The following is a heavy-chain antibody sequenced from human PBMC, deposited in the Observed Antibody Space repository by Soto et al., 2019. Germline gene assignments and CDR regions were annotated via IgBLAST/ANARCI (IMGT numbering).Heavy chain of an antibody. V-gene: IGHV3-23*01. CDR1: GFTFSSYA. Sequence: EVQLLESGGGLVQPGGSLRLSCAASGFTFSSYAMGWVRQTPGKGLEWVSAISVGSVSTYYADSVKGRLTISRDNSKNTLYLQMNSLRAEDTAVFYCAKGGRSGPFDYWGQGTLVTVSS. J-gene: IGHJ4*02. D-gene: IGHD1-26*01. CDR2: ISVGSVST. CDR3: AKGGRSGPFDY.